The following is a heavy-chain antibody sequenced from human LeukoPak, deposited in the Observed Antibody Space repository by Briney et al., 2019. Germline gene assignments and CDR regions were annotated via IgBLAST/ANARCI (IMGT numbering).Heavy chain of an antibody. CDR1: GGSFSGYY. CDR2: INHSGST. J-gene: IGHJ3*02. CDR3: ATKTYYYGSSGYYSAFDI. D-gene: IGHD3-22*01. V-gene: IGHV4-34*01. Sequence: SETLSLTCAVYGGSFSGYYWSWIRQPPGKGLEWIGEINHSGSTNYNPSLKSRVTISVDTSKNQFSLKLSSVTAADTAVYYCATKTYYYGSSGYYSAFDIWGQGTMVTVSS.